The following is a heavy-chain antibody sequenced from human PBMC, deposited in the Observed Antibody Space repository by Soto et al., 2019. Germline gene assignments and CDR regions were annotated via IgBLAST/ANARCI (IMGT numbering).Heavy chain of an antibody. CDR3: AMVDVYVTPSPQDV. V-gene: IGHV1-18*01. D-gene: IGHD3-16*01. Sequence: QVQLVQSGAEVKNPGASVKVSCKASGYTFTRYGIGWARQAPGQGLEWMGWINTYNGNTHYAQNVQGRVNLTTDTSTSTAYMELRSLRSNDPAIYYCAMVDVYVTPSPQDVWGQGTTVIVS. CDR1: GYTFTRYG. J-gene: IGHJ6*02. CDR2: INTYNGNT.